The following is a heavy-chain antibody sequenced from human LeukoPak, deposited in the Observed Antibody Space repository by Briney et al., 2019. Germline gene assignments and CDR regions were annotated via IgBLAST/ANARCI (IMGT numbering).Heavy chain of an antibody. V-gene: IGHV1-8*01. Sequence: ASVKVSCKASGYTFRTYDINWVRQAPGQGLEWLGWMNPNSGNTGYAPKFQGRVAMTRVTSINTPYMELFSLRSEDTAVYFCVRGDLPTTVLNDPFNIWGQGTMVTVSS. J-gene: IGHJ3*02. D-gene: IGHD4-11*01. CDR2: MNPNSGNT. CDR1: GYTFRTYD. CDR3: VRGDLPTTVLNDPFNI.